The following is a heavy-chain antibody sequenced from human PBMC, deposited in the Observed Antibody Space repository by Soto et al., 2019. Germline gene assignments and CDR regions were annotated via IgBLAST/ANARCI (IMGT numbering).Heavy chain of an antibody. J-gene: IGHJ4*02. V-gene: IGHV3-33*01. CDR1: GFTFSSYG. D-gene: IGHD6-19*01. CDR3: ARDKGGGAVVPDY. Sequence: QVQLVESGGGVVQPGRSLRLSCAASGFTFSSYGMHWVRQAPGKGLEWVAVIWYDENNKYYADSVKGRFTISRDNSKNTVHVQMNSLRAEDTAVYYCARDKGGGAVVPDYWGQGTLVTVSS. CDR2: IWYDENNK.